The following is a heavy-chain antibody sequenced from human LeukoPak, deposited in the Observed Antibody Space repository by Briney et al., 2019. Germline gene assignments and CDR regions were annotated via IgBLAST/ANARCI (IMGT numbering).Heavy chain of an antibody. CDR2: SIPFFGTA. CDR1: GGTFSSYA. J-gene: IGHJ4*02. D-gene: IGHD3-10*01. Sequence: ASVKVSCKASGGTFSSYAISWVRQAPGQGLEGMGGSIPFFGTANYEKKFQGRVTITADDSTSTAYTELSSLRSEDTAVYYCARDYYGSGSYYKPFDYWGQGTLVTVSS. CDR3: ARDYYGSGSYYKPFDY. V-gene: IGHV1-69*01.